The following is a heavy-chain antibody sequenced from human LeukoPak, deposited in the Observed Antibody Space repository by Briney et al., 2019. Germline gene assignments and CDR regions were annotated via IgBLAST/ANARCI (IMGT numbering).Heavy chain of an antibody. CDR2: INPNSGGT. J-gene: IGHJ5*02. D-gene: IGHD2-21*02. Sequence: ASVKVSCKASGYTFTGYYMHWVRQAPGQGLEWMGWINPNSGGTNYAQKFQGRVTMTRDTSISTAYMELSSLRSEDTAVYYCARDEYAYCGGDCYLAFDPWGQGTLVTVSS. V-gene: IGHV1-2*02. CDR1: GYTFTGYY. CDR3: ARDEYAYCGGDCYLAFDP.